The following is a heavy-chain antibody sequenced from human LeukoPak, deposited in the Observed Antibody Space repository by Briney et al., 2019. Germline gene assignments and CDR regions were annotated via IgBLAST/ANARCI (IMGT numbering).Heavy chain of an antibody. V-gene: IGHV4-59*11. D-gene: IGHD1-14*01. CDR2: IYYSGST. CDR3: ARGLDRYYFDY. J-gene: IGHJ4*02. Sequence: SETLSLTCTVSGGSISSHYWSWIRQPPGKGLEWIGYIYYSGSTNYNPSLKSRVTISVDTSKNQFSLKLSSVTAADTAVYYCARGLDRYYFDYWGQGTLVTVSS. CDR1: GGSISSHY.